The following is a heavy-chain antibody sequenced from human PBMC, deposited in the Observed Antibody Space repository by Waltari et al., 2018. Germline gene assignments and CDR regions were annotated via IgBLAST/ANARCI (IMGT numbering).Heavy chain of an antibody. J-gene: IGHJ4*02. Sequence: QVQLQESGPGLVKPSQTLSLTCTVSGGSISSGSYYWSWIRQPAGKGLEWIGRIYTSGSTNYNPSLKSRVTISVDTSKNQFSLKLSSVTAADTAVYYCAREGTEGGEYYFDYWGQGTLVTVSS. CDR1: GGSISSGSYY. CDR3: AREGTEGGEYYFDY. D-gene: IGHD1-1*01. V-gene: IGHV4-61*02. CDR2: IYTSGST.